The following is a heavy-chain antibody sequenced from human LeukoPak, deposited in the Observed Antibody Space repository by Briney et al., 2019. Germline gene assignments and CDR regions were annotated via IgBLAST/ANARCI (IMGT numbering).Heavy chain of an antibody. CDR2: INRSGTST. V-gene: IGHV3-48*03. D-gene: IGHD5-24*01. J-gene: IGHJ4*02. CDR3: AREGGGNNYYFDY. Sequence: PGGSLRPSCAASGFTFSSYEMNWVRQAPGKGLEWVSYINRSGTSTYYADSVKGRFTISRDNAKNSLYLQMNSLRAEDTAVYYCAREGGGNNYYFDYWGQGTLVTVSS. CDR1: GFTFSSYE.